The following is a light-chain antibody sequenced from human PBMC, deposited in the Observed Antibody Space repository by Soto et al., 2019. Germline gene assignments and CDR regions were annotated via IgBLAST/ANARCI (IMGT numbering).Light chain of an antibody. Sequence: QTVVTQEPSFSVSPGGTVTLTCGLTSGSVSTSYYPSWYQQTPGQAPCTLIYSINTRSSGVPDRFSGSILGNKAALTITGAQADDESDYYCVLYMGNGIRVFGGGTKLTVL. CDR2: SIN. CDR1: SGSVSTSYY. CDR3: VLYMGNGIRV. V-gene: IGLV8-61*01. J-gene: IGLJ3*02.